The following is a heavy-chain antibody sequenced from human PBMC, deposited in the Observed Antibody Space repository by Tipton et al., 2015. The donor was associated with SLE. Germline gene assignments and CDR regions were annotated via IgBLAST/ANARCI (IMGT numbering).Heavy chain of an antibody. CDR3: AKDRGEEQWLEAFDI. D-gene: IGHD6-19*01. CDR2: ISSSGSTI. Sequence: GSLRLSCAASGFTFSSYEMNWVRQAPGKGLEWVSYISSSGSTIYYADSVKGRFTISRDNSKNTLYLQMNSLRAEDTAVYYCAKDRGEEQWLEAFDIWGQGTLLTVSS. J-gene: IGHJ3*02. CDR1: GFTFSSYE. V-gene: IGHV3-48*03.